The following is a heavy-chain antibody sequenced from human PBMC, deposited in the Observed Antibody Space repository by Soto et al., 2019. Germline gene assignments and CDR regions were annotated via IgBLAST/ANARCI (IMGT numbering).Heavy chain of an antibody. D-gene: IGHD3-10*01. V-gene: IGHV1-18*01. CDR1: GYTFTSYG. Sequence: QVQLVQSGAEVKKPGASVKVSCKASGYTFTSYGISWVRQAPGQGLEWMGWISAYNGNTNYAQKLQGRVTMTTDTSTSTAYRELRSLRSDDTAVYYCARVYRDYYYGSGTQSGFDPWGQGTLVTVSS. J-gene: IGHJ5*02. CDR3: ARVYRDYYYGSGTQSGFDP. CDR2: ISAYNGNT.